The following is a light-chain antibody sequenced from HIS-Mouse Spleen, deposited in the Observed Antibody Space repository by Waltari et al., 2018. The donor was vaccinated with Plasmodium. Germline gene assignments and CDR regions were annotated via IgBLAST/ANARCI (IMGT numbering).Light chain of an antibody. J-gene: IGLJ3*02. CDR2: DVS. Sequence: QSALTQPRSVSGSPGQSVTISCTGPSSDVGGYNYVSWYQQHPGKAPKLMIYDVSKRPSGVPDRFSGSKSGNTASLTISGLQAEDEADYYCCSYAGYTWVFGGGTKLTVL. CDR3: CSYAGYTWV. CDR1: SSDVGGYNY. V-gene: IGLV2-11*01.